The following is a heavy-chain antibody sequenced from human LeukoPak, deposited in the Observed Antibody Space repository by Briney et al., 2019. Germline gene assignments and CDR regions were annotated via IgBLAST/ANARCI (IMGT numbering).Heavy chain of an antibody. CDR3: ARVSAPRGYRGYEGGAFDY. CDR2: ISAYNGNT. Sequence: ASVKVSCKASGYTFTSYGISWVRQAPGQGLEWMGWISAYNGNTNYAQKLQGRVTMTTDTSTSTAYMELRSLRSDDTAVYYCARVSAPRGYRGYEGGAFDYGGQGPLVPAS. CDR1: GYTFTSYG. V-gene: IGHV1-18*01. D-gene: IGHD5-12*01. J-gene: IGHJ4*02.